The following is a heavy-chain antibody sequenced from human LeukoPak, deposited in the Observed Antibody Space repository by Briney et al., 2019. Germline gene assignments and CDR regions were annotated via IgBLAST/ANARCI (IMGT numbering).Heavy chain of an antibody. D-gene: IGHD3-22*01. J-gene: IGHJ4*03. CDR2: IYSTGDT. Sequence: SETLSPTCTVSGASINNYYWSWVRQPPLKGLEWIGYIYSTGDTSYNPSLESRVSISMDTSKDHFSLEITSVTAADTAVYYCARGSRVYDRSGFHTWHDYWGHGTLVTVSS. V-gene: IGHV4-59*01. CDR1: GASINNYY. CDR3: ARGSRVYDRSGFHTWHDY.